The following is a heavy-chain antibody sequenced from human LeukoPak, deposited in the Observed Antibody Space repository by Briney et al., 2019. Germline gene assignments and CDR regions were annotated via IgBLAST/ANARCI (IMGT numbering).Heavy chain of an antibody. CDR2: MNPNSGNT. J-gene: IGHJ3*02. CDR3: ARVPGSSRRGAFDI. CDR1: GYTFTSYD. D-gene: IGHD1-26*01. Sequence: ASVKVSCKASGYTFTSYDINWVRQATGQGLEWMGWMNPNSGNTGYAQKFQGRVTITRNTSISTAYMELSSLRSEDTAVYYCARVPGSSRRGAFDIWGQGTMVTVSS. V-gene: IGHV1-8*03.